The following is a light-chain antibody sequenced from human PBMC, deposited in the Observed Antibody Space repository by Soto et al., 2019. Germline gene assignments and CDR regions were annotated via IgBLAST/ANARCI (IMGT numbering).Light chain of an antibody. CDR2: EVS. CDR3: SSYVGTNNHV. J-gene: IGLJ1*01. Sequence: LAHTRAASGSTGHSVTISCSGTSSYVGAYHYVSLYQQHPGKAPPLIIYEVSQRPSGVPDRFSGSKSGNTASLTVSGLQADDEADYYCSSYVGTNNHVFGTGTNVTDL. V-gene: IGLV2-8*01. CDR1: SSYVGAYHY.